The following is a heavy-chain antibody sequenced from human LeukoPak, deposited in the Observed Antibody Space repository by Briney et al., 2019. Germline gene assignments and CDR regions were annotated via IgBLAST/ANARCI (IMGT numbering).Heavy chain of an antibody. D-gene: IGHD6-13*01. J-gene: IGHJ5*02. CDR3: ARHVGRITAADTRWFDP. CDR2: IYPCDSYT. CDR1: GYSFTSQW. Sequence: GESLKISCKGSGYSFTSQWIGWVRQMPGKGLEWMGFIYPCDSYTRYSPSFQGQVTISADKSISTAYLQWNSLKASDTAMYYCARHVGRITAADTRWFDPWGQGTLVTVSS. V-gene: IGHV5-51*01.